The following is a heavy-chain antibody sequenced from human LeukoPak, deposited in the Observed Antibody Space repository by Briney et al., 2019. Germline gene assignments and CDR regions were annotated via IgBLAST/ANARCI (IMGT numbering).Heavy chain of an antibody. D-gene: IGHD6-19*01. CDR2: VSYDGGTK. J-gene: IGHJ4*02. Sequence: GGSLRLSCAASGFTFSTYSMHWVRQAPGKGLEWVAVVSYDGGTKYYADSVKGRFTISRDNSKNTMYVQMNSLRAEDTAVYYCARDPIAVAGTRFFDHWGQGTLASVSS. CDR1: GFTFSTYS. V-gene: IGHV3-30*04. CDR3: ARDPIAVAGTRFFDH.